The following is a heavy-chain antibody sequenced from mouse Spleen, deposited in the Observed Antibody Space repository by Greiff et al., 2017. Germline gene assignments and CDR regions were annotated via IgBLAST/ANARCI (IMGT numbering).Heavy chain of an antibody. CDR3: APLYYYGSRDFDY. CDR1: GYSFTDYN. D-gene: IGHD1-1*01. Sequence: VQLKESGPELVKPGASVKISCKASGYSFTDYNMNWVKQSNGKSLEWIGVINPNYGTTSYNQKFKGKATLTVDQSSSTAYMQLNSLTSEDSAVYYCAPLYYYGSRDFDYWGQGTTLTVSS. CDR2: INPNYGTT. V-gene: IGHV1-39*01. J-gene: IGHJ2*01.